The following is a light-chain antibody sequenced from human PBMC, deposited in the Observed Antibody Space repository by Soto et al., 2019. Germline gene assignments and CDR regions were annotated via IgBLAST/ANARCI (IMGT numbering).Light chain of an antibody. CDR3: QQSHNWPRT. CDR2: EAS. J-gene: IGKJ1*01. Sequence: EIVLTQSPGTLSLSPGDRATLSCRASQRVSTFLAWYQQRPGQAPRLLISEASNRATGILARFSGSGSGTDFTLTISSLEPEDFAVYYCQQSHNWPRTFGQGTKVEIK. V-gene: IGKV3-11*01. CDR1: QRVSTF.